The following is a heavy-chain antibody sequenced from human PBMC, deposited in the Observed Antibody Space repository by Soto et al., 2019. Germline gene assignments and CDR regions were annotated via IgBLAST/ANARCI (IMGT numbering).Heavy chain of an antibody. CDR3: AKVQDHTSTWYNAY. CDR1: GFIFSTYA. D-gene: IGHD6-13*01. V-gene: IGHV3-23*01. J-gene: IGHJ4*02. CDR2: ISYSGGGT. Sequence: VGSLRLSCAASGFIFSTYAMTWVRQAPGKGLEWVSTISYSGGGTYYADSVKGRFTISRDNSKNTLYLQMNSLRVEDTAVYYCAKVQDHTSTWYNAYWGQGTLVTVSS.